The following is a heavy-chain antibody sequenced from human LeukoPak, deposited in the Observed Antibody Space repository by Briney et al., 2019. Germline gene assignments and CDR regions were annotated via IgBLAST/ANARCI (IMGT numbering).Heavy chain of an antibody. CDR2: IDWDDDK. CDR1: GFSLSTSGMR. V-gene: IGHV2-70*04. Sequence: SGPTLVNPTQTLTLTCTFSGFSLSTSGMRVSWIRQPPGKALEWLARIDWDDDKFYSTSPKTRLTISKDTSKNQVVLTMTNMDPVDTATYYCARTYPDLGFDPWGQGTLVTVSS. CDR3: ARTYPDLGFDP. J-gene: IGHJ5*02.